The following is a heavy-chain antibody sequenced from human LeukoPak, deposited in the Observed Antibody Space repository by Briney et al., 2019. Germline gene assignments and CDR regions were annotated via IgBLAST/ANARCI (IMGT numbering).Heavy chain of an antibody. J-gene: IGHJ4*02. D-gene: IGHD3/OR15-3a*01. CDR2: IYYSGST. CDR1: GGPISDYY. CDR3: ARGGLGSDY. V-gene: IGHV4-59*01. Sequence: SETLSLTCTVSGGPISDYYWSWIRQPPGKGLEWIGYIYYSGSTNYNPSLKSRVTISVDTSKSQFSLKLSSVTAADTAVYYCARGGLGSDYWGQGTLVTVSS.